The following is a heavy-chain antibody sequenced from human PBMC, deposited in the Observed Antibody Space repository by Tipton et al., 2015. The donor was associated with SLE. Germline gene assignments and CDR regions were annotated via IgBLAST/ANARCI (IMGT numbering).Heavy chain of an antibody. CDR3: AKAHLPNSYFDVMDL. D-gene: IGHD4-23*01. J-gene: IGHJ6*02. CDR2: ITWNSGNI. CDR1: GFTFDDYA. V-gene: IGHV3-9*01. Sequence: SLRLSCAASGFTFDDYAMHWVRQAPGKGLEWVSGITWNSGNIAYADSVKGRFIISRDDDKTSLFLQMNSLRSEDSGVYYCAKAHLPNSYFDVMDLWGQGTPVTVSS.